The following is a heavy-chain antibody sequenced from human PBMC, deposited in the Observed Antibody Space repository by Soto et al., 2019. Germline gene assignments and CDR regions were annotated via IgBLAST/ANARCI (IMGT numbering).Heavy chain of an antibody. Sequence: KASETLSLTCTVSGGSISSYYWSWIRQPAGKGLEWIGRIYTSGSTNYNPSLKSRVTMPVDTSKNQFSLKLSSVTAADTAVYYCARDWKQWLSPPYNWFDPWGQGTLVTVS. J-gene: IGHJ5*02. D-gene: IGHD6-19*01. V-gene: IGHV4-4*07. CDR3: ARDWKQWLSPPYNWFDP. CDR1: GGSISSYY. CDR2: IYTSGST.